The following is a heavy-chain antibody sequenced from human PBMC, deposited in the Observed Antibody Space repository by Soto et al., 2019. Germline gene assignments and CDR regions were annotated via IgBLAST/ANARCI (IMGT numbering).Heavy chain of an antibody. Sequence: EVQLVESGGGLVKPGGSLRLSCAASGFTFSSYSMNWVRQAPGKGLEWVSSISSSSSYIYYADSVKGRFTISRDNAKNSLYLQMNSLRAEDTAVYYCAREGGYSYGSRNWGQGTLVTVSS. CDR3: AREGGYSYGSRN. D-gene: IGHD5-18*01. V-gene: IGHV3-21*01. J-gene: IGHJ1*01. CDR1: GFTFSSYS. CDR2: ISSSSSYI.